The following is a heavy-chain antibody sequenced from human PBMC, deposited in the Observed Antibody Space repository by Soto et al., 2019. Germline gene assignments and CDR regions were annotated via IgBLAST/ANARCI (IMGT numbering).Heavy chain of an antibody. V-gene: IGHV3-30*18. CDR2: ISYDGILK. Sequence: LRLSCAASGFTFSDFGMHWVRQAPGKGLEWVAIISYDGILKYYADSVKGRFTISRDTSKGAVYLQMNSLTPEDTAVYYCAKDFKVSGGHYGSLNYYYGMDVWGQGTTVTVSS. CDR1: GFTFSDFG. J-gene: IGHJ6*02. CDR3: AKDFKVSGGHYGSLNYYYGMDV. D-gene: IGHD3-10*01.